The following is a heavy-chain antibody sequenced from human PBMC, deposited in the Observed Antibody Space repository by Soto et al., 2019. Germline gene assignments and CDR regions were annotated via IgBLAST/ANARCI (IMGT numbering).Heavy chain of an antibody. CDR3: TTRSPRASTSWSYFDY. D-gene: IGHD6-13*01. V-gene: IGHV3-15*01. Sequence: EVLLVESGGGLVKPGGSLRLSCAASGFTFSDAWMTWVRQAPGQGLEWIARIKSKSHGGTTEYGAPVKGRFSISRDDSQNTLYLQMDSLKAEDTAVYYCTTRSPRASTSWSYFDYWGQGTLVTVSS. J-gene: IGHJ4*02. CDR2: IKSKSHGGTT. CDR1: GFTFSDAW.